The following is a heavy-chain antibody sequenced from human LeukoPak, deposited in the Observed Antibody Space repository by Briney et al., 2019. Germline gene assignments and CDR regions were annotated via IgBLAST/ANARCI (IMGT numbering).Heavy chain of an antibody. V-gene: IGHV6-1*01. CDR3: ARGKWELLSHYWCFDL. J-gene: IGHJ2*01. CDR2: TYYRSKWHN. D-gene: IGHD1-26*01. Sequence: SQTLSLTCAISGDSVSNKNTAWNWIGQSPSRGLEWLGRTYYRSKWHNGYAVSVKSRITINPDTSKNQFSLQLNSVTPEDTAVYYCARGKWELLSHYWCFDLWGRGTLVTVSS. CDR1: GDSVSNKNTA.